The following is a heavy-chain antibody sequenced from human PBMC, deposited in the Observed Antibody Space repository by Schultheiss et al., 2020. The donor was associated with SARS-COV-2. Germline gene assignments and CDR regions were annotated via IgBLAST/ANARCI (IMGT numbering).Heavy chain of an antibody. V-gene: IGHV4-39*01. Sequence: SQTLSLTCTVSGGSISSGGYYWSWIRQHPGKGLEWIGSIYYSGSTYYNPSLKSRVTISVDTSKNQFSLKLSSVTAADTAVYYCARQLWELLPDHFDYWGQGTLVTVSS. D-gene: IGHD1-26*01. J-gene: IGHJ4*02. CDR3: ARQLWELLPDHFDY. CDR1: GGSISSGGYY. CDR2: IYYSGST.